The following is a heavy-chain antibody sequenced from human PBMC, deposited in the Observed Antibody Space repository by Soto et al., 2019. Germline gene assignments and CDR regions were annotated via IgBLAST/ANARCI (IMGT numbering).Heavy chain of an antibody. CDR1: GFTFSSYG. D-gene: IGHD3-22*01. CDR3: AKDYYDSSRLGAFDI. Sequence: QVQLVESGGGVVQPGRSLRLSCAASGFTFSSYGMHWVRQAPGKGLEWVAVISYDGSNKYYADSVKGRFTTSRDNSKNTLYLQMNSLRAEDTAVYYCAKDYYDSSRLGAFDIWGQGTMVTVSS. V-gene: IGHV3-30*18. CDR2: ISYDGSNK. J-gene: IGHJ3*02.